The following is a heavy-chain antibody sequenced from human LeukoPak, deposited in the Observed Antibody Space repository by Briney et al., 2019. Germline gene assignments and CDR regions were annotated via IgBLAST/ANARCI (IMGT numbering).Heavy chain of an antibody. D-gene: IGHD1-7*01. V-gene: IGHV3-30*02. CDR2: IRYDGSNK. CDR1: GFTFSSYG. J-gene: IGHJ4*02. Sequence: GGSLRLSCAASGFTFSSYGMHWVREAPGKGLEWVAFIRYDGSNKYYADSVKGRFTISRDNSKNTLYLQMNSLRAEDTAVYYCAKDMGDKTGTTPDYWGQGTLVTVSS. CDR3: AKDMGDKTGTTPDY.